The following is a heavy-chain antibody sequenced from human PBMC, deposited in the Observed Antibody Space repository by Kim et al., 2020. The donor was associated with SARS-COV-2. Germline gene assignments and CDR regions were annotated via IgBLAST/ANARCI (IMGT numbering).Heavy chain of an antibody. J-gene: IGHJ3*02. CDR1: GYTFTGYY. V-gene: IGHV1-2*02. D-gene: IGHD2-2*01. CDR2: INPNSGGT. CDR3: ARFDNMVVVPAALGDAFDI. Sequence: ASVKVSCKASGYTFTGYYMHWVRQAPGQGLEWMGWINPNSGGTNYAQKFQGRVTMTRDTSISTAYMELSRLRSDDTAVYYCARFDNMVVVPAALGDAFDIWGQGTMVTVSS.